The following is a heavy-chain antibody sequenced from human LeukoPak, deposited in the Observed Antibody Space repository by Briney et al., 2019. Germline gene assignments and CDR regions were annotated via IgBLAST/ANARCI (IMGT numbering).Heavy chain of an antibody. CDR3: AREGGRSDAFDI. J-gene: IGHJ3*02. Sequence: PGGSLRLSCAASGFTFSSYWVTWVRQAPGKGLEWVANIKQDGSEKYYVDSVKGRFTISRDNATNSLYLQMNSLRAEDTAVYYCAREGGRSDAFDIWGQGTMVTVSS. D-gene: IGHD1-26*01. CDR2: IKQDGSEK. CDR1: GFTFSSYW. V-gene: IGHV3-7*01.